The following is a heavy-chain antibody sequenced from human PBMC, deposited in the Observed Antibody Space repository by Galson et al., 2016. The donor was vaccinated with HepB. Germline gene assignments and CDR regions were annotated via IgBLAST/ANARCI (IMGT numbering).Heavy chain of an antibody. J-gene: IGHJ5*02. D-gene: IGHD3-10*01. CDR2: IGGGADT. CDR1: GFTFSSYA. CDR3: AKHREYYYGSGNLNWFDP. Sequence: SLRLSCAASGFTFSSYAMSWVRQAPGKGLKWVSSIGGGADTYYADSVKGRFIISRDNSKNTLYLQMNSLRAEDTAIYYCAKHREYYYGSGNLNWFDPWGQGTLVTVSS. V-gene: IGHV3-23*01.